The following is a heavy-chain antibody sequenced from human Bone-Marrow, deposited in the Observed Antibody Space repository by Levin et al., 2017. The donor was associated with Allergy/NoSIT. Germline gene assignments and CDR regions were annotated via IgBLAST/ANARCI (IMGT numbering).Heavy chain of an antibody. Sequence: GGSLRLSCAASGFTFSNAWMSWVRQAPGKGLEWVGRIKSKTDGGTTDYAAPVKGRFTISRDDSKNTLYLQMNSLKTEDTAVYYCTARGYGTPIPSDYWGQGTLVTVSS. CDR2: IKSKTDGGTT. V-gene: IGHV3-15*01. D-gene: IGHD5-12*01. CDR1: GFTFSNAW. J-gene: IGHJ4*02. CDR3: TARGYGTPIPSDY.